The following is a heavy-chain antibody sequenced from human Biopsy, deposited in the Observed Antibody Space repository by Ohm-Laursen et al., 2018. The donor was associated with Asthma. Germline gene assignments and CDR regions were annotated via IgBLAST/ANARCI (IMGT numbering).Heavy chain of an antibody. CDR2: VSTDGHDK. J-gene: IGHJ3*02. D-gene: IGHD3-22*01. CDR1: GFVFSQCG. V-gene: IGHV3-30*03. Sequence: SLRLSCAAAGFVFSQCGMHWVRQGPGKGLEWVAFVSTDGHDKFYEDSVKGRFTISRDNSRNRLYLQINRLTVEDSALYFCARQSGQDFPDTSAFDIWGQGTKVAVSS. CDR3: ARQSGQDFPDTSAFDI.